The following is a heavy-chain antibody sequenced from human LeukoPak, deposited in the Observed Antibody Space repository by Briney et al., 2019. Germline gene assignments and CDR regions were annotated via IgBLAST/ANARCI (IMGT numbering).Heavy chain of an antibody. Sequence: ASVKVSCTASGDIFNSYSVSWVRQAPGQGLEWMGCIIPIFGSTNYAQKFQGRVTITTDQSTRTAYMELNSLSSDDTAVYYCARVGRSRGSLPNSYYYMDVWGKGTTVTVSS. J-gene: IGHJ6*03. D-gene: IGHD1-26*01. CDR2: IIPIFGST. CDR1: GDIFNSYS. CDR3: ARVGRSRGSLPNSYYYMDV. V-gene: IGHV1-69*05.